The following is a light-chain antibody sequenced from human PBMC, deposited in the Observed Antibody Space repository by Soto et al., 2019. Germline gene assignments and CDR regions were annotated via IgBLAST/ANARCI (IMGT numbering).Light chain of an antibody. CDR3: QQYYNWPRT. J-gene: IGKJ1*01. CDR2: GAS. CDR1: QSVSIN. V-gene: IGKV3-15*01. Sequence: EIVLTQSPATLSVSPGETVTLSCRASQSVSINVAWYQQKPGQSPRLLISGASTRATGIPASFSGSGSGTEFTLTISSLQSEDFAIYFCQQYYNWPRTFGQGTKVDI.